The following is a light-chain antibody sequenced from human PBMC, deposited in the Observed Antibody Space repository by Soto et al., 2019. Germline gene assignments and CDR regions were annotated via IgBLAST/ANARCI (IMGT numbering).Light chain of an antibody. CDR2: GAS. J-gene: IGKJ4*01. CDR1: QSVSSNN. V-gene: IGKV3-20*01. CDR3: QQYNDWPPLT. Sequence: EIVLTQSPGTLSLSPGERATLSCRASQSVSSNNLAWYQQRPGQAPRVVIYGASTRATGIPERFSGSGSGTDFTLTISRLEPEDFAVYYCQQYNDWPPLTFGGGTKVAIK.